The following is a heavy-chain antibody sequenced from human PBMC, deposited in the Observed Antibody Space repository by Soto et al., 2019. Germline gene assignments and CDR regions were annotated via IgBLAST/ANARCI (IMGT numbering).Heavy chain of an antibody. D-gene: IGHD6-13*01. V-gene: IGHV1-2*02. J-gene: IGHJ6*02. Sequence: ASVKVSCKASGYTFTGYYMHWVRQAPGQGLEWMGWINPNSGGTNYAQKFQGRVTMTRDTSISTAYMELSRLRSDDTAVYYCARVGIAAAGYYYYGMDVWGQGTTVTVSS. CDR2: INPNSGGT. CDR3: ARVGIAAAGYYYYGMDV. CDR1: GYTFTGYY.